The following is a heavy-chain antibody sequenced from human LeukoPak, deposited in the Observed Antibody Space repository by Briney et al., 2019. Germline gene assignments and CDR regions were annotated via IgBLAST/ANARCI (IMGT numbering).Heavy chain of an antibody. CDR2: ISAYNGNT. CDR3: ARVADYYYYYMDV. Sequence: GASVTVSFTASGYTFTIYGISWVRPAPGQGLEWMGWISAYNGNTNYAQKLQGRVTMTTDTYTSTAYMELRSLRSDDTAVYYCARVADYYYYYMDVWGKGTTVTVSS. J-gene: IGHJ6*03. V-gene: IGHV1-18*01. CDR1: GYTFTIYG. D-gene: IGHD6-13*01.